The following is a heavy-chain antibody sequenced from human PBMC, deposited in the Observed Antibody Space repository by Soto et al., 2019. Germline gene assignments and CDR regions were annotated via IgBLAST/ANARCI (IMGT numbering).Heavy chain of an antibody. CDR1: GGSVSNYY. Sequence: SETLSLTCTVSGGSVSNYYWSWIRQPAEKRLEWIGRVSSTGSTYYNPSLKSRVTISVDTSKNQFSLKLSSVTAADTAVYYCASLRITGTPKGYGMDVWGQGTTVNVSS. V-gene: IGHV4-4*07. D-gene: IGHD1-20*01. CDR3: ASLRITGTPKGYGMDV. CDR2: VSSTGST. J-gene: IGHJ6*02.